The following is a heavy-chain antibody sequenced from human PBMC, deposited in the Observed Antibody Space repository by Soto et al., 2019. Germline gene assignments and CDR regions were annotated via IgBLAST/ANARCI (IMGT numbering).Heavy chain of an antibody. D-gene: IGHD1-20*01. V-gene: IGHV4-59*01. CDR2: IYYSGST. CDR1: GGSISSYY. Sequence: LETLSLTCTVSGGSISSYYWSWIRQPPGKGLEWIVYIYYSGSTNSNPSLKSRVTISVDTSKNQLSLKLSSVTAADTAVYYCASTYNWNDVGGFDYWGHGTLATVSS. CDR3: ASTYNWNDVGGFDY. J-gene: IGHJ4*01.